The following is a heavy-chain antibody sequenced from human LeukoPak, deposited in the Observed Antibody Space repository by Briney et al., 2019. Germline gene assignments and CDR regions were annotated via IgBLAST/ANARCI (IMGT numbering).Heavy chain of an antibody. CDR1: GFTFNTFG. V-gene: IGHV3-48*04. CDR2: INSVGGTT. J-gene: IGHJ3*02. Sequence: GGSLRLSCAASGFTFNTFGMNWFRQAPGRGLEWISYINSVGGTTFYADSVKGRFTISRDNANNTLYLQMNSLRAEDAATYYCARSHMYGDYGEDIWGHGTVVAVSS. D-gene: IGHD4-17*01. CDR3: ARSHMYGDYGEDI.